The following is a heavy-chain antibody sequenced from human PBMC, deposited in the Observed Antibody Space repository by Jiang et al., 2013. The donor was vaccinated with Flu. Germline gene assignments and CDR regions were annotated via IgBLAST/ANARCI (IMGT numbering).Heavy chain of an antibody. CDR1: GGSISSSSYY. V-gene: IGHV4-39*01. Sequence: LLKPSETLSLTCTVSGGSISSSSYYWGWIRQPPGKGLEWIGSIYYSGSTYYNPSLKSRVTISVDTSKNQFSLKLSSVTAADTAVYYCARIMLGYGGNSESLYFDYWGQGTLVTVSS. CDR2: IYYSGST. D-gene: IGHD4-23*01. J-gene: IGHJ4*02. CDR3: ARIMLGYGGNSESLYFDY.